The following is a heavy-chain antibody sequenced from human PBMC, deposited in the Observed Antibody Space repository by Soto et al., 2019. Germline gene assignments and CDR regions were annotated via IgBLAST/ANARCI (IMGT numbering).Heavy chain of an antibody. J-gene: IGHJ5*02. D-gene: IGHD3-10*01. CDR3: AREGITMVRGVIITTRLDP. Sequence: SETLSLTCTVSGGSISSYYWSWIRQPPGKGLEWIGYIYYSGSTNYNPSLKSRVTISVDTSKNQFSLKLSSVTAADTAVYYCAREGITMVRGVIITTRLDPWGQGTLVTVSS. CDR1: GGSISSYY. CDR2: IYYSGST. V-gene: IGHV4-59*12.